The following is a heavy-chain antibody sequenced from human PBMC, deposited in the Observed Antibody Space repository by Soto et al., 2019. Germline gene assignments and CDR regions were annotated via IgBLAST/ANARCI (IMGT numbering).Heavy chain of an antibody. J-gene: IGHJ6*02. D-gene: IGHD4-17*01. CDR1: GGSVSSGSDG. CDR2: IYYSGST. V-gene: IGHV4-61*01. CDR3: AREPTTVTNYYYYALDV. Sequence: SETLYLTCTVSGGSVSSGSDGWSWIRQPPGKGLEWIGYIYYSGSTNYNPSLKSRVTISVDTSKNQFSLKLSSVTAADTAVYYCAREPTTVTNYYYYALDVWGQGTTVTVSS.